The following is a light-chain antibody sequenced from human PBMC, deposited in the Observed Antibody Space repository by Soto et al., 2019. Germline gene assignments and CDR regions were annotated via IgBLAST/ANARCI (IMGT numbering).Light chain of an antibody. J-gene: IGKJ4*01. Sequence: DIQMTQSPSSLSASVGDRVTISCRASQSISTYLNWYQQKPGKAPKLLIYDASNLETGVPSRFSGSGSGTDFTFTISSLQPEDIATYYCQQYDNLQLTFGGGTKVEIK. V-gene: IGKV1-33*01. CDR2: DAS. CDR1: QSISTY. CDR3: QQYDNLQLT.